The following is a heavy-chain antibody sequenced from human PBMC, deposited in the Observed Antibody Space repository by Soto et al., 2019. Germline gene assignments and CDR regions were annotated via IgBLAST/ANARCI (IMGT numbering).Heavy chain of an antibody. D-gene: IGHD6-19*01. V-gene: IGHV1-18*01. CDR3: AKSGWYDALGVGY. Sequence: GASVKVSCKASGYSFTSYGISWVRQAPGQGLEWMGWISTYNGNTNFAQNVQGRVTMTTDTSTYTAYMELSSLRSEDTAVYYCAKSGWYDALGVGYWGQGTLVTVSS. CDR2: ISTYNGNT. CDR1: GYSFTSYG. J-gene: IGHJ4*02.